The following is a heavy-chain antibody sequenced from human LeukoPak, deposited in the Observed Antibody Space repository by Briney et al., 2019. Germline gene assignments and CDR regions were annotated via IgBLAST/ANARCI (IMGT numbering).Heavy chain of an antibody. D-gene: IGHD4-17*01. J-gene: IGHJ4*02. CDR2: ISGNGVNT. Sequence: PGGSLRLSCAASGFTFSSYSMNWVRQAPGKGLAWVSAISGNGVNTYYADSVKGRFTISRDNSQNTLYLQMNSLRAEDTAVYYCSKRSPYGGPDSWGQGTLVTVSS. CDR3: SKRSPYGGPDS. V-gene: IGHV3-23*01. CDR1: GFTFSSYS.